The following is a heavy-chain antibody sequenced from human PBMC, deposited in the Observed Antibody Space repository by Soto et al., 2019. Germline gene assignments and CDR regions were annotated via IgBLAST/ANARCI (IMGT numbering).Heavy chain of an antibody. J-gene: IGHJ6*02. D-gene: IGHD2-2*01. CDR1: GGTFRNYA. V-gene: IGHV1-69*11. CDR3: ARVGPGAYYQVYYGTDV. CDR2: IIPRLGST. Sequence: QVQLVQSGAEVRKPGSSVKVSCKASGGTFRNYAVAWVRQAPGQGLESMGGIIPRLGSTDYAKKFQGSVTSTADESSSTVYMEWSSLRSEYTAVYSWARVGPGAYYQVYYGTDVWGQGTTVTVSS.